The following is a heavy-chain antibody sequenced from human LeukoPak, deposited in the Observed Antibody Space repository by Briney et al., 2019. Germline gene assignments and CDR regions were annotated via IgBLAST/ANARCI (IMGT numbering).Heavy chain of an antibody. CDR1: GFTFSSYA. D-gene: IGHD4-17*01. CDR3: AKGETTVTAAAYYYYGMDV. J-gene: IGHJ6*02. Sequence: GGSLRLSCAAFGFTFSSYAMTWVRQAPGKGLEWVSTISGSGGSTDYADSVKGRFTVSRDNSKNTLYLQMNSLRAEDTAVYYCAKGETTVTAAAYYYYGMDVWGQGTTVTVSS. CDR2: ISGSGGST. V-gene: IGHV3-23*01.